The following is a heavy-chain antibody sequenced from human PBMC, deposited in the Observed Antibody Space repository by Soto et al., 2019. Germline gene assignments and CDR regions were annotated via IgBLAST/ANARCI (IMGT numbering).Heavy chain of an antibody. V-gene: IGHV3-30*03. CDR3: ERFRYNDY. CDR1: GYVVSNFG. Sequence: RLGCASCGYVVSNFGMHWVSQAPGKGLAWVASISYVGNMKYYADSVKGRFTISRDNSNNTVFLQMNSLRPDDTEEYNCERFRYNDYWGQRTLVTVSS. D-gene: IGHD1-1*01. CDR2: ISYVGNMK. J-gene: IGHJ4*02.